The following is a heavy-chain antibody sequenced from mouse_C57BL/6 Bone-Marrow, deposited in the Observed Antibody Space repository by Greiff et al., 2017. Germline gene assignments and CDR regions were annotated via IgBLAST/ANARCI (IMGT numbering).Heavy chain of an antibody. J-gene: IGHJ3*01. CDR3: ARWPWYFPAY. CDR2: IYPGDGDT. V-gene: IGHV1-82*01. CDR1: GYAFSSSW. Sequence: LEESGPELVKPGASVKISCKASGYAFSSSWMNWVKQRPGKGLEWIGRIYPGDGDTNYNGKFKGKATLTADKSSSTAYMQLSSLTSEDSAVXFCARWPWYFPAYWGQGTLVTVSA. D-gene: IGHD2-1*01.